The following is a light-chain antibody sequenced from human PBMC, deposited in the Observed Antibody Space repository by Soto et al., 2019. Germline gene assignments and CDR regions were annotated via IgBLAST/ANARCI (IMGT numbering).Light chain of an antibody. CDR1: QSVTSSY. J-gene: IGKJ1*01. CDR3: QQYGSSPNT. Sequence: EIVLTQSPGTLSLSPGERATLSCRASQSVTSSYLAWYQQKPGQAPRLLIYGASSRATGIPDRFSGSGSGTDFTLTNSRLEPEDFAVYYCQQYGSSPNTFGQGTKVEIK. CDR2: GAS. V-gene: IGKV3-20*01.